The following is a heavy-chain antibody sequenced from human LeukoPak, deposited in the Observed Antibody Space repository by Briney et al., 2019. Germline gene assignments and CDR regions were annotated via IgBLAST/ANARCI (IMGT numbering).Heavy chain of an antibody. CDR3: ARAPYSSGWYDEDWFDP. CDR2: INPNSGGT. D-gene: IGHD6-19*01. CDR1: GYTFTGYY. V-gene: IGHV1-2*02. Sequence: ASVKVSCKASGYTFTGYYMRWVRQAPGQGLEWMGWINPNSGGTNYAQKFQGRVTMTRDTSISTAYMELSRLRSDDTAVYYCARAPYSSGWYDEDWFDPWGQGTLVTVSS. J-gene: IGHJ5*02.